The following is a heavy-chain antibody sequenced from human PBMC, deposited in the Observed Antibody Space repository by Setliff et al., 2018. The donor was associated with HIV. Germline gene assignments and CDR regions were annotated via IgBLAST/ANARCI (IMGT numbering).Heavy chain of an antibody. J-gene: IGHJ6*03. V-gene: IGHV3-23*01. CDR1: GFTFSSYA. D-gene: IGHD1-1*01. CDR2: ISGSGDST. Sequence: GGSLRLSCAASGFTFSSYAMSWVRQAPGKGLEWVSAISGSGDSTYYADSIKGRFTISRDNSKNTLYLQMNSLRAEDTAVYYCAKDGHDQDHYYHMDVWGKGTTVTVSS. CDR3: AKDGHDQDHYYHMDV.